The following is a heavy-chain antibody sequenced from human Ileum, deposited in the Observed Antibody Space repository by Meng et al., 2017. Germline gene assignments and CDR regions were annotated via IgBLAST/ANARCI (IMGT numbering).Heavy chain of an antibody. Sequence: QFQFVQTGAEVKKRGASVRISCKASGFTFSNYAIYWVRQAPGQSLEWLGWIHAGSGDTKFSQTYQGRLTFDRDTSADTVYMELSSLTSGDRAVYYCGRGRASFYFDFLGQGTLVTVSS. D-gene: IGHD6-6*01. V-gene: IGHV1-3*01. CDR2: IHAGSGDT. CDR1: GFTFSNYA. J-gene: IGHJ4*01. CDR3: GRGRASFYFDF.